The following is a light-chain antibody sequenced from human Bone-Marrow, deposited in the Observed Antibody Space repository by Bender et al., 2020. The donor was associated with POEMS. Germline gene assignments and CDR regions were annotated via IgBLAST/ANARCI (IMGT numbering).Light chain of an antibody. CDR3: CSYTSSRTLI. V-gene: IGLV2-14*02. J-gene: IGLJ2*01. CDR1: SSDVGNYDL. CDR2: EVT. Sequence: QSALTQPASVSGSPGQSITISCTGTSSDVGNYDLVSWYQHQPGKAPRLVIYEVTTRSSGISSRLSGSKSGNVASLTISGLQAEDEADYFCCSYTSSRTLIFGGGTKLTVL.